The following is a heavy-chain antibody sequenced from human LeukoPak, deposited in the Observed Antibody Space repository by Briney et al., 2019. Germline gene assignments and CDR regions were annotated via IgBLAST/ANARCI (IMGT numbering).Heavy chain of an antibody. CDR1: GGSVSNYY. CDR3: ARGRWKAGMDTPYYFDY. J-gene: IGHJ4*02. Sequence: KPSDTLSLTCTVSGGSVSNYYWTWIRQPAGKGLEWIGRTHTSGSTSYNPSLKSRVTMSVDTSKNQFSLKLSSVTAADTAVYYCARGRWKAGMDTPYYFDYWGQGTLVTVSS. D-gene: IGHD5-18*01. V-gene: IGHV4-4*07. CDR2: THTSGST.